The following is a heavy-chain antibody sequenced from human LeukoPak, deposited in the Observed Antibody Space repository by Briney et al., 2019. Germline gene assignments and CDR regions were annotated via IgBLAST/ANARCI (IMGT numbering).Heavy chain of an antibody. D-gene: IGHD3-9*01. Sequence: GGSLRLSCAASGFTFSSYGMHWVRQAPGKGLEWVAGISHDGSNKYYVDSVKGRFTISRDNSKNTLYLQMNSLRAEDTAVYYCAKDTVRYSEMGYYYHGMDVWGQGTTVTVSS. CDR2: ISHDGSNK. J-gene: IGHJ6*02. CDR1: GFTFSSYG. V-gene: IGHV3-30*18. CDR3: AKDTVRYSEMGYYYHGMDV.